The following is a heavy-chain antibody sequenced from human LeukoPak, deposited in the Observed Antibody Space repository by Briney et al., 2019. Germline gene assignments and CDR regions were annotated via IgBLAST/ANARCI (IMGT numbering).Heavy chain of an antibody. CDR2: ISGSGGST. CDR1: GFTFTSYA. V-gene: IGHV3-23*01. CDR3: AKEEGSSWYSAFDI. Sequence: GGSLRLSCAASGFTFTSYAMSWVRQAPGNGLEGVAAISGSGGSTYYADCVKGRFTISRDNSKTTLYLQMNSLRAEATAVYYCAKEEGSSWYSAFDIWGQGTMVTVSS. D-gene: IGHD6-13*01. J-gene: IGHJ3*02.